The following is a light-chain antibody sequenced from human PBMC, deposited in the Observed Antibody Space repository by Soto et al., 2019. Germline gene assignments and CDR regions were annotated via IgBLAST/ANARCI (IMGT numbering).Light chain of an antibody. CDR2: DAS. CDR3: QQYNSYPYT. V-gene: IGKV1-5*01. Sequence: DIQMTQSPATLSASVGDRVTITCRASQRISSWLAWYQQKPGKATKLLIYDASSLESGVPSRFSGSGSGTEFTLTISSLQPDDFATYYCQQYNSYPYTFGQGTKLEIK. CDR1: QRISSW. J-gene: IGKJ2*01.